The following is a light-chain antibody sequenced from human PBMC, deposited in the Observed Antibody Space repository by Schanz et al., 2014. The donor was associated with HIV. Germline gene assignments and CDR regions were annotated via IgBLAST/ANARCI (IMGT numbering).Light chain of an antibody. V-gene: IGKV1-5*03. Sequence: DIEMTQSPSTLSAAVGDRVTITCRASESIDTYLAWYQQSPGKAPKLLIYGSSTLQSGVPSRISGSGSGTEFTLTINSLQPDDFATYYCQQYNGYSYTFGQGTKLLI. CDR2: GSS. J-gene: IGKJ2*01. CDR3: QQYNGYSYT. CDR1: ESIDTY.